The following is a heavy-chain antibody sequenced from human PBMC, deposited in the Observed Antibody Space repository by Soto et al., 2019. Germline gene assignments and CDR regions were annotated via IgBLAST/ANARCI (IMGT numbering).Heavy chain of an antibody. CDR1: GYTFTSYG. D-gene: IGHD5-12*01. CDR3: ARGREDNIVATIIDY. CDR2: ISAYNGNT. V-gene: IGHV1-18*01. Sequence: GASVKVSCKASGYTFTSYGISWVRQAPGQGLEWMGWISAYNGNTNYAQKLQGRVTMTTDTSTSTAYMELRSLRSDDTAVYYCARGREDNIVATIIDYWGQGTLVTVSS. J-gene: IGHJ4*02.